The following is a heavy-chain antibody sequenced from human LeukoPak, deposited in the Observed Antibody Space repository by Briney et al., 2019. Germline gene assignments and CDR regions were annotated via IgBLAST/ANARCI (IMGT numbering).Heavy chain of an antibody. J-gene: IGHJ5*02. D-gene: IGHD6-13*01. V-gene: IGHV3-23*01. CDR2: ISGSGGST. Sequence: PGGSLRLSCAGSGFTFSCYAMSWVRQAPGKGLEWVSAISGSGGSTYYADSVKGRFTISRDNAKNTLYLQMNSLRAEDTAVYYCAKNWVASSWFNWFDPWGQGTLVTVSS. CDR3: AKNWVASSWFNWFDP. CDR1: GFTFSCYA.